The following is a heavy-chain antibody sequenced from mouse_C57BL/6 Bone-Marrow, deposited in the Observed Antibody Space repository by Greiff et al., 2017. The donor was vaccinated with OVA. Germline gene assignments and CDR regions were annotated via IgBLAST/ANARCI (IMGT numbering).Heavy chain of an antibody. D-gene: IGHD2-4*01. CDR2: ISGGGGNT. CDR3: AREGNYDYDGAWFAY. V-gene: IGHV5-9*01. CDR1: GFTFSSYT. Sequence: EVQLVESGGGLVKPGGSLKLSCAASGFTFSSYTMSWVRQTPEKRLEWVATISGGGGNTYYPDSVKGRFTISRDNAKNTLYLQMSSLRSEDTALYYCAREGNYDYDGAWFAYWGQGTLVTVSA. J-gene: IGHJ3*01.